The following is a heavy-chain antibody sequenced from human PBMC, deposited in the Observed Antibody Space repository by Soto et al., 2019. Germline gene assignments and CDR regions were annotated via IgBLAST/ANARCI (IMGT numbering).Heavy chain of an antibody. CDR1: GFTLSDHY. D-gene: IGHD3-10*01. Sequence: EVQLVESGGDLVQPGGSLRLSCAASGFTLSDHYVDWVRQAPGKGLEWVGRSANKANSYTTQYAAAVKGRFTISRSDSENSLYLQMNSRRTEDTALYYCTRDFGGVWGQGTTVTVSS. J-gene: IGHJ6*02. CDR3: TRDFGGV. V-gene: IGHV3-72*01. CDR2: SANKANSYTT.